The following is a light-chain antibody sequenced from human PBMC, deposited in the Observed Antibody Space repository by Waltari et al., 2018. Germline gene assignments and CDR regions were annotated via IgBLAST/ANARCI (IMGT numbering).Light chain of an antibody. V-gene: IGKV4-1*01. CDR2: WAS. CDR3: QQFYNTPYS. Sequence: DIVVTPSPDSLAVPLGERATINCTSSQSVLYRANNKKYLAWYQRKPGQPPKLLIYWASIRESGVPDRFSGSGSETDFTLTISSLQAEDVAVYYCQQFYNTPYSFGQGTKLEV. CDR1: QSVLYRANNKKY. J-gene: IGKJ2*03.